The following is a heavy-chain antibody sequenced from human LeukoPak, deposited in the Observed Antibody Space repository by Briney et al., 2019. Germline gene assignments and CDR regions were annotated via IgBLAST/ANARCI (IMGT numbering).Heavy chain of an antibody. Sequence: GGSLRLSCTVSGFTLSSNSMSWVRQAPGKGLEWVSFIYSDNTHYSDTVTGRFTISRDNSKNTLYLQMNSLRAEDTAGYYCARRAGAYSHPYDYWGQGTLVTVSS. D-gene: IGHD4/OR15-4a*01. J-gene: IGHJ4*02. CDR3: ARRAGAYSHPYDY. CDR2: IYSDNT. CDR1: GFTLSSNS. V-gene: IGHV3-53*01.